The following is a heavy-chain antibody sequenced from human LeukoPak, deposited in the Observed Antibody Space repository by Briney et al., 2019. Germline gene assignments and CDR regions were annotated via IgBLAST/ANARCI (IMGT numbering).Heavy chain of an antibody. J-gene: IGHJ4*02. CDR3: ARAGSRSSTYYLGY. CDR1: GYTFTDFF. CDR2: LNPYSGAT. Sequence: ASVKVSCKTSGYTFTDFFIHWVRQAPGQGPEWMGWLNPYSGATNFALGFRGRVTMTRDTSVNTAYMEINSLTSDDTSMYYCARAGSRSSTYYLGYWGQGTLVVVSS. V-gene: IGHV1-2*02. D-gene: IGHD6-13*01.